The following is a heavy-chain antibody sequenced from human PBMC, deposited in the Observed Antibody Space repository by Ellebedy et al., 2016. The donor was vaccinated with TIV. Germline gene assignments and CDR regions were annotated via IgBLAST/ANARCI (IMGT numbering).Heavy chain of an antibody. D-gene: IGHD3-22*01. CDR2: INSRSSTK. V-gene: IGHV3-48*02. CDR1: GFTFSSYS. J-gene: IGHJ4*02. CDR3: AREYDSIARFDY. Sequence: GGSLRLXXAASGFTFSSYSMNWVRQAPGKGLEWISYINSRSSTKYYADSVKGRFTISRDNAKNSLYLQMNSLRDEDTAVYHCAREYDSIARFDYWGQGTLVTVSS.